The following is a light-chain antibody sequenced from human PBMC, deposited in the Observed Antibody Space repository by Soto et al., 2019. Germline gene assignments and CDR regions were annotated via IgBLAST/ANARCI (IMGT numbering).Light chain of an antibody. CDR1: QSVAGAY. Sequence: DIVITHSPFTLSLSPGYISTLSFIASQSVAGAYVAWYQQRPGQAPRLPISEASSRATGIPDRFSGSGSGTDFTLTIDRLEPEDFAMYYCQQHGSSPITFGQGTRLEIK. CDR2: EAS. J-gene: IGKJ5*01. V-gene: IGKV3-20*01. CDR3: QQHGSSPIT.